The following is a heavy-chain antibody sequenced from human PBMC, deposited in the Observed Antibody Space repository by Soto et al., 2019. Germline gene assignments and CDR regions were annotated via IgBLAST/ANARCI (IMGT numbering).Heavy chain of an antibody. CDR1: GFTFSSYS. CDR2: ISSSSSYI. J-gene: IGHJ4*02. CDR3: ASGSSAYDFWSGYPTDY. Sequence: PVGSLILSCAASGFTFSSYSMNWVLQAPGKGLEWVSSISSSSSYIYYADSVKGRFTISRDNAKNSLYLQMKSLRAEDTAVYYCASGSSAYDFWSGYPTDYWGQGTMVTVSS. V-gene: IGHV3-21*01. D-gene: IGHD3-3*01.